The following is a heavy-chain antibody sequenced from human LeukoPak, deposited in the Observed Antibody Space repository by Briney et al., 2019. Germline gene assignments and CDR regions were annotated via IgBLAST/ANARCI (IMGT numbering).Heavy chain of an antibody. J-gene: IGHJ4*02. CDR3: AIQGLAGYYDSSGYLH. CDR1: GYTFSTYW. CDR2: IYPGDSDT. D-gene: IGHD3-22*01. V-gene: IGHV5-51*01. Sequence: GESLKISCKGSGYTFSTYWIGWVRQMPEKGLEWMGIIYPGDSDTRYSPSFQGQVTISADKSISTAYLQWSSLKASDTAMYYCAIQGLAGYYDSSGYLHWGQGTLVTVSS.